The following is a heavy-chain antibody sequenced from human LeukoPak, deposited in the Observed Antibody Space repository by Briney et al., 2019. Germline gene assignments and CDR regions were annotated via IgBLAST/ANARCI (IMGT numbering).Heavy chain of an antibody. V-gene: IGHV3-74*01. Sequence: GGSLRLSCAASGFTFSSYWMHWVRQAPGKGLVGVSCINSDASSTGYADSVKGRFTISRDNAKNTLYLQMNSLRAEDTAVYYCARVLSDYYGSGSPDYWGQGTLVTVSS. CDR1: GFTFSSYW. J-gene: IGHJ4*02. CDR3: ARVLSDYYGSGSPDY. D-gene: IGHD3-10*01. CDR2: INSDASST.